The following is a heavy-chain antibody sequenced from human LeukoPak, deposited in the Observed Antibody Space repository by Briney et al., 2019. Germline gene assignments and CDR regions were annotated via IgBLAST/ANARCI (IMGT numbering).Heavy chain of an antibody. Sequence: PGGSLRLSCAAFGFIVSSNHMSWVRQAPGKGLEWVSVIYSGGGTYYADSVKGRFTISRDKSKNTLYLQMKSLRAEDTALFYCAARWGYNGFDIWGQGTMVAVSS. V-gene: IGHV3-53*01. J-gene: IGHJ3*02. CDR1: GFIVSSNH. D-gene: IGHD5-18*01. CDR3: AARWGYNGFDI. CDR2: IYSGGGT.